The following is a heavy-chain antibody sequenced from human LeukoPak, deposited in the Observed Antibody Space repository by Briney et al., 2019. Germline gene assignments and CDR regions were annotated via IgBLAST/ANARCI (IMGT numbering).Heavy chain of an antibody. D-gene: IGHD6-25*01. CDR3: AAERYSDGCCWFDP. Sequence: ASVKVSCKASGFPFSTFSVHWVRPARGQRLEWMGLINRGSGNTRYAQNYQERVTISRDMSTSTVYMELNTLRHEDTAVYSCAAERYSDGCCWFDPWGQGTLVTVSS. J-gene: IGHJ5*02. V-gene: IGHV1-58*01. CDR2: INRGSGNT. CDR1: GFPFSTFS.